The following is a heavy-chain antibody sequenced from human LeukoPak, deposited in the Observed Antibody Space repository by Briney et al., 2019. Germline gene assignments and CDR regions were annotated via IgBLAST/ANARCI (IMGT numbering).Heavy chain of an antibody. CDR2: ISYIGST. D-gene: IGHD4-17*01. J-gene: IGHJ3*02. CDR1: ADSFSSHY. CDR3: ARDLVTVTKGFDI. V-gene: IGHV4-59*11. Sequence: SESLSLTCAASADSFSSHYWTWIRQPPGKGLEWIGYISYIGSTNYNPSLKSRVTISIDTSKNQFSLKLRSVTAADTAVYYCARDLVTVTKGFDIWGQGTMVSVSS.